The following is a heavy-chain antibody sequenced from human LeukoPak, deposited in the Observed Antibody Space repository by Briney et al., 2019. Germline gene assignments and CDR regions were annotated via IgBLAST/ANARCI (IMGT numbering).Heavy chain of an antibody. CDR3: ARHSRSGSGGYENSFDI. J-gene: IGHJ3*02. CDR2: IYYSGSP. D-gene: IGHD5-12*01. CDR1: LGSISSSSYS. V-gene: IGHV4-39*01. Sequence: SETLSLTCTLSLGSISSSSYSSGWIRQPPGKGLEWTGSIYYSGSPYYNPSLKSRVTISVDTSKNQFSLKLSSVTAADTAIYFCARHSRSGSGGYENSFDIWGQGTMVTVSS.